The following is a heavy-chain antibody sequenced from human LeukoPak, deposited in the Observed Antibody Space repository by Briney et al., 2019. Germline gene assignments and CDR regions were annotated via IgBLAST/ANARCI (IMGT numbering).Heavy chain of an antibody. J-gene: IGHJ4*02. V-gene: IGHV1-8*01. CDR2: MNPNSGNT. Sequence: ASVKVSCKASGYTFTSYDINWVRQATGQGLGWMGWMNPNSGNTGYAQKFQGRVTMTRNTSISTAYIELSSLRSEDTAVYYCARVGGGVATYDFDFDYWGQGTLVTVSS. D-gene: IGHD3-3*01. CDR1: GYTFTSYD. CDR3: ARVGGGVATYDFDFDY.